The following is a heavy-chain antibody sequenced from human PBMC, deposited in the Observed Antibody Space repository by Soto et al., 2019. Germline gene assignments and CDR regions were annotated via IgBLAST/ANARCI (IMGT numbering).Heavy chain of an antibody. J-gene: IGHJ4*02. CDR1: GFTVSSNH. V-gene: IGHV3-66*01. D-gene: IGHD3-16*01. Sequence: EVQLVESGGGLVQPGGSLRLSCAASGFTVSSNHMSWVRQAPGKGLEWVSLIYSGGSTYYADSVKGRFTFSRDNSKNTLYLQMNSLRVEDTSVYYCAGPGEQHRYWGQGTLVTVSS. CDR2: IYSGGST. CDR3: AGPGEQHRY.